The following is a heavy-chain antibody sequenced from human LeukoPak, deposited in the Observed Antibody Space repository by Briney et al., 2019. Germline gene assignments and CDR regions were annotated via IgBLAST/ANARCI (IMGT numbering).Heavy chain of an antibody. CDR2: ISYDGSNK. CDR3: ARDLYSRLGESDQAVAGEVA. Sequence: GRSLRLSCAASGFNFSSYAMHWVRQAPGKGLEWVAVISYDGSNKYYADSVKGRFTISRDNSKNTLYLQMNSLRAEDTAVYYCARDLYSRLGESDQAVAGEVAWGQGTLVTVSS. V-gene: IGHV3-30-3*01. J-gene: IGHJ4*02. D-gene: IGHD6-19*01. CDR1: GFNFSSYA.